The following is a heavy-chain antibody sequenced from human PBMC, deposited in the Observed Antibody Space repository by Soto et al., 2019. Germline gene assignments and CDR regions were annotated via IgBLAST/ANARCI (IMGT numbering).Heavy chain of an antibody. V-gene: IGHV4-59*11. CDR1: GGSISSHY. Sequence: SETLSRTCTVSGGSISSHYWSWVRQAPGKGLEWIGHIYYRGSTTYNPSLRSRSTISVDTSNNQFSLKLNSVTTADTAVYYCARDGREASGMDVWGQGTKVTVSS. CDR2: IYYRGST. CDR3: ARDGREASGMDV. J-gene: IGHJ6*02. D-gene: IGHD1-26*01.